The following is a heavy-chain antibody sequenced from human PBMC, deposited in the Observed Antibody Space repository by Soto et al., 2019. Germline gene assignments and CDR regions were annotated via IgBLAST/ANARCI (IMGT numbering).Heavy chain of an antibody. CDR2: IYYSGST. J-gene: IGHJ5*02. CDR3: ARDVGDIVANRRWFDP. Sequence: SETLSLTCTVSGGSISSGDYYWSWIRQPPGKGLEWIGYIYYSGSTYYNPSLKSRVTISVDTSKNQFSLKLSSVTAADTAVYYCARDVGDIVANRRWFDPWGQGTLVTVSS. V-gene: IGHV4-30-4*01. CDR1: GGSISSGDYY. D-gene: IGHD5-12*01.